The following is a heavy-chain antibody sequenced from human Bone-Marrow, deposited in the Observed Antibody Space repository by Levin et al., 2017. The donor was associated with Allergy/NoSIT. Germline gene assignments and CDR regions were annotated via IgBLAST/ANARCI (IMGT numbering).Heavy chain of an antibody. CDR1: GGPVSGDY. D-gene: IGHD6-13*01. Sequence: TSETLSLTCIVSGGPVSGDYWAWIRQPPGKGLEYIGYTHNNGDSNYSPSLNSRLTFSVDTSNNQFSLILTSVTAGDTAVYYCARLVAAGAPVTYHYFDLWGRGTLVTVSS. CDR2: THNNGDS. V-gene: IGHV4-4*09. CDR3: ARLVAAGAPVTYHYFDL. J-gene: IGHJ2*01.